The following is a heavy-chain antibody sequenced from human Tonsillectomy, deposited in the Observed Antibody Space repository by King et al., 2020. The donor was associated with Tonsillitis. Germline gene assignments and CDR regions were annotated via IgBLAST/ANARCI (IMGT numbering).Heavy chain of an antibody. D-gene: IGHD1-26*01. Sequence: QVQLVQSGAEVKRPGSSVKVSCKASGGNFASNAISWVRQAPGQGLEWMGGIIPIFGTTNYAQKFQGRLTLTADQSTKTAYMELSSLTFEDRAVYYCARGTHTAAVGLGGKTHYFHYMNVWGKGTTVTVSS. CDR2: IIPIFGTT. J-gene: IGHJ6*03. V-gene: IGHV1-69*01. CDR1: GGNFASNA. CDR3: ARGTHTAAVGLGGKTHYFHYMNV.